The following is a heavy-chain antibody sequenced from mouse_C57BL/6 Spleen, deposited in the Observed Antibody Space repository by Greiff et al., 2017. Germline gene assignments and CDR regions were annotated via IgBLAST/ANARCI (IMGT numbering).Heavy chain of an antibody. V-gene: IGHV5-9*01. Sequence: EVNVVESGGGLVKPGGSLKLSCAASGFTFSSYTMSWVRQTPEKRLEWVATISGGGGNTYYPDSVKGRFTISRDNAKNTLYLQMSSLRSEDTALFYCARSYYGSSYVFAYWGQGTLVTVSA. CDR2: ISGGGGNT. CDR1: GFTFSSYT. D-gene: IGHD1-1*01. J-gene: IGHJ3*01. CDR3: ARSYYGSSYVFAY.